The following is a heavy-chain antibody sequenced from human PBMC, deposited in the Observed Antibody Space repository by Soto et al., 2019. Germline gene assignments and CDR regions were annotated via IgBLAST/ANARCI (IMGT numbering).Heavy chain of an antibody. V-gene: IGHV5-51*01. CDR2: IYPGDSDI. D-gene: IGHD6-19*01. CDR1: VYSFTNYW. J-gene: IGHJ6*01. CDR3: ARRTNAVGGTDYYYGLDV. Sequence: PGESLKISCKGSVYSFTNYWIAWVRQMPVKGLEWRGIIYPGDSDIRYNPSFQGQVTISADKSITTAYLQWSSLKASDTAIYYCARRTNAVGGTDYYYGLDVWGQGTLVTVSS.